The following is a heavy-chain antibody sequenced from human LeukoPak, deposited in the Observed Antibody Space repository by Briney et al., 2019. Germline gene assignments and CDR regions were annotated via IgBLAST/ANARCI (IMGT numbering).Heavy chain of an antibody. CDR2: INPNSGGT. V-gene: IGHV1-2*02. CDR1: GYTFTGYY. CDR3: ARDAQLGISKYYYYGMDV. Sequence: ASVKVSCKASGYTFTGYYMHWVRQAPGQGLEWMGWINPNSGGTNYAQKLQGRVTMTTDTSTSTAYMELRSLRSDDTAVYYCARDAQLGISKYYYYGMDVWGQGTTVTVSS. J-gene: IGHJ6*02. D-gene: IGHD7-27*01.